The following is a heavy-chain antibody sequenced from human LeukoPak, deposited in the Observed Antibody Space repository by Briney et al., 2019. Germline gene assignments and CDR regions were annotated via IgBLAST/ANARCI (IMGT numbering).Heavy chain of an antibody. CDR1: GGSFSNYY. D-gene: IGHD1-26*01. CDR3: ARNLVGAKAFDI. V-gene: IGHV4-34*01. CDR2: INHSGST. Sequence: SETLSLTCAVYGGSFSNYYWSWIRQPPGKGLEWIGEINHSGSTNYNPSLKSRVTISVDTSKNQFSLKLTSVTAADTAVYYCARNLVGAKAFDIWGQGTMVTVSS. J-gene: IGHJ3*02.